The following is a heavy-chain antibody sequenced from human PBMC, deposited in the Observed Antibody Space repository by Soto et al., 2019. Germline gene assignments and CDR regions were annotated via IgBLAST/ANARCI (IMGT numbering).Heavy chain of an antibody. D-gene: IGHD6-13*01. CDR3: AVTSIAAAGTVGGYYLDY. Sequence: ASVKVSCKASGGTFSSYAISWVRQAPGQGLEWMGGIIPILGIATYAQKFQGRVTITADKSTSTAYMELSSLRSEDTAVYYCAVTSIAAAGTVGGYYLDYWGQGPLVTVSS. V-gene: IGHV1-69*10. J-gene: IGHJ4*02. CDR2: IIPILGIA. CDR1: GGTFSSYA.